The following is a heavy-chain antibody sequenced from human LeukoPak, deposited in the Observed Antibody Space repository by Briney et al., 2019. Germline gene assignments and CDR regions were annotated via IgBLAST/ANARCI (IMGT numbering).Heavy chain of an antibody. Sequence: PSQTLSLTCTVSGGSISSGSYYWSWIRQPAGKGLEWIGRIYTSGSTNYNPSLKSRVTISVDTSKNQFSLKLSSVTAADTAVYXXXXXXXXXIAARPPIVDYWGQGTLVTVSS. CDR1: GGSISSGSYY. CDR3: XXXXXXXIAARPPIVDY. CDR2: IYTSGST. V-gene: IGHV4-61*02. J-gene: IGHJ4*02. D-gene: IGHD6-6*01.